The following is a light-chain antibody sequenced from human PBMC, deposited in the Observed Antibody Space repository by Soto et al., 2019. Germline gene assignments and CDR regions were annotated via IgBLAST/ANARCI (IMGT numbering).Light chain of an antibody. CDR3: QQNNKWPPVT. CDR2: GAS. CDR1: QTISTD. Sequence: EVVMTQSPATVSVFPGEGVTLSCRASQTISTDLAWYQQKPGQAPRLLIYGASTRATGVPDRFSGGGSGTEFPLTISSLQSEDFAFYYCQQNNKWPPVTFGGGTKVEIK. J-gene: IGKJ4*01. V-gene: IGKV3-15*01.